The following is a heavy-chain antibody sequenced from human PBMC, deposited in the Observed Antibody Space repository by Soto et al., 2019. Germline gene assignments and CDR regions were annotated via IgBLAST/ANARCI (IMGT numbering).Heavy chain of an antibody. J-gene: IGHJ3*01. CDR3: ARDGRYCTWSDCRGDAFDV. V-gene: IGHV3-7*01. D-gene: IGHD2-8*01. CDR2: IKEDGSQQ. Sequence: EVKLVESGGGLVKPGGSLRLSCAASGFSFSSHWMTWVRQTPGKGLEWVANIKEDGSQQYYVESVKGRFTIFRDNADNSLSLQMNSLRVEDMAVYYCARDGRYCTWSDCRGDAFDVWGQGTVVTVSS. CDR1: GFSFSSHW.